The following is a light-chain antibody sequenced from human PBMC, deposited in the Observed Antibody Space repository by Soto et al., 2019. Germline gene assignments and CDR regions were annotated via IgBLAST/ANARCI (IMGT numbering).Light chain of an antibody. V-gene: IGKV3-15*01. CDR1: QSVSSN. J-gene: IGKJ1*01. Sequence: EIVMTHSPATLSVSPGERAALSSSASQSVSSNLAWYQQKPGQAPRLLIHGASYSATGIPARFSGSGSGTEFTLPLSSLQSEDFSVYYCQQYNNWPPTFGQGTKVDTK. CDR2: GAS. CDR3: QQYNNWPPT.